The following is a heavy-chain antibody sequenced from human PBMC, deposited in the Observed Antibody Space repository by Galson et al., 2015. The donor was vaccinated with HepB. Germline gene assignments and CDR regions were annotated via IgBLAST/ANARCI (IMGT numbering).Heavy chain of an antibody. CDR3: VKEGYSSGWYYFDY. CDR2: ISSNGGSI. CDR1: GFTFSSYA. D-gene: IGHD6-19*01. J-gene: IGHJ4*02. V-gene: IGHV3-64D*06. Sequence: SLRLSCAASGFTFSSYAMHWVRQAPGKGLEYVSAISSNGGSIYYADSVKGRFTISRDNSKNTLYLQMSSLRAEDTAVYYCVKEGYSSGWYYFDYWGQGTLVTVSS.